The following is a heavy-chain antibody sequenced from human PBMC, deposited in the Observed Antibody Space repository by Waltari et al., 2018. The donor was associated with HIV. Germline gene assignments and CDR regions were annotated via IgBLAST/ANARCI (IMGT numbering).Heavy chain of an antibody. CDR3: ATAPTSGITMVRGYDY. J-gene: IGHJ4*02. V-gene: IGHV1-24*01. CDR2: FDPEDGET. Sequence: QVQLVQSGAEVKKPGASGKVFCQVSGYPLTELSMHWGRQAPGKGLEWMGGFDPEDGETIYAQKFQGRVTMTEDTSTDTAYMELSSLRSEDTAVYYCATAPTSGITMVRGYDYWGQGTLVTVSS. D-gene: IGHD3-10*01. CDR1: GYPLTELS.